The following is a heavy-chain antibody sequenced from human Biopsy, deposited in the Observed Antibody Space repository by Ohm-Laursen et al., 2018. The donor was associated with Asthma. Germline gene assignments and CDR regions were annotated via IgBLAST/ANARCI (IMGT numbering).Heavy chain of an antibody. Sequence: SLRLSCSATGFTFSSYGIHWVRQAPGKGLEWVSAIWFDGGNKYNGNSVRGRFTISRDNSKNKVYLQMNSLRAEDTAVYYCARGQDYGDSNWFDPWGQGTLVTVSS. V-gene: IGHV3-33*01. D-gene: IGHD4-17*01. CDR3: ARGQDYGDSNWFDP. CDR2: IWFDGGNK. CDR1: GFTFSSYG. J-gene: IGHJ5*02.